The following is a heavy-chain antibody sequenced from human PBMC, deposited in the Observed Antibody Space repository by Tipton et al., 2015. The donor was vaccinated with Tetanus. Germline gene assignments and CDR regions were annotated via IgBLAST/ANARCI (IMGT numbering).Heavy chain of an antibody. J-gene: IGHJ6*02. CDR3: ASGQQLVPRENYGMDV. CDR2: INHSGST. D-gene: IGHD6-13*01. Sequence: LRLSCAVYGGSFSGYYWSWIRQPPGKGLEWIGEINHSGSTNYNPSLKSRVTISVDTSKNQFSLKLSSVTAADTAVYYCASGQQLVPRENYGMDVWGQGTTVTVSS. V-gene: IGHV4-34*01. CDR1: GGSFSGYY.